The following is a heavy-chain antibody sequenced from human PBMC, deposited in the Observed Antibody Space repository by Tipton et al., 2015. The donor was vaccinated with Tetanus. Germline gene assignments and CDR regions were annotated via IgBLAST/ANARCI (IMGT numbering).Heavy chain of an antibody. Sequence: TLSLTCSVSGYSITRGSYYWSWIRQPPGKGLEWVGSIYSYNGNTFQNSSLKSRVTMSLDTTKNQFFLKVRSVTAADTALYFCAQTADNWFDPWGQGILVTVSS. V-gene: IGHV4-39*01. CDR3: AQTADNWFDP. CDR1: GYSITRGSYY. J-gene: IGHJ5*02. D-gene: IGHD1-1*01. CDR2: IYSYNGNT.